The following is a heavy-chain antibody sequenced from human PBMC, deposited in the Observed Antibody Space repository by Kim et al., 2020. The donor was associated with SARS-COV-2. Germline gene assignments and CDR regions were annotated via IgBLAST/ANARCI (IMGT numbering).Heavy chain of an antibody. D-gene: IGHD6-13*01. CDR1: GFTFTEFR. V-gene: IGHV3-7*01. CDR2: IKPDGTKR. Sequence: GGSLRLSCVASGFTFTEFRLNWVRQAPGKGLEWVANIKPDGTKRTYVGSVRGRLTISRDNSKNSIYLQMDRLRAEDSAVCYCGGAETGGWGQGTLVTVSS. J-gene: IGHJ4*02. CDR3: GGAETGG.